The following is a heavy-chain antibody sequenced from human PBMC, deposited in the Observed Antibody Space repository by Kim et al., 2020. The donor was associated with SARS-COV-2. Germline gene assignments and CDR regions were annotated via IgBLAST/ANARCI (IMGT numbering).Heavy chain of an antibody. V-gene: IGHV3-66*02. CDR2: IYSGGST. J-gene: IGHJ4*02. Sequence: GGSLRLSCAASGFTVSSNYMSWVRQAPGKGLEWVSVIYSGGSTYYADSVKGRFTISRDNSKNTLYLQMNSLRAEDTAVYYCARGDILTGYYALYYFDYWGQGTLVTVSS. D-gene: IGHD3-9*01. CDR3: ARGDILTGYYALYYFDY. CDR1: GFTVSSNY.